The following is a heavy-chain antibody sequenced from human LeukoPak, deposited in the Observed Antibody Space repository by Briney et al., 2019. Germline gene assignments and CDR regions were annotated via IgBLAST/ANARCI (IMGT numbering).Heavy chain of an antibody. V-gene: IGHV3-23*01. CDR3: AKVGYYSTLSYYFDY. Sequence: GGSLRLSCAASGFTFSSYAMSWVRQAPGKGLEWVSAISGSGGSTYYADSVKGRFTISRDNSKNTLYLQMNSLRAEDTAVYCCAKVGYYSTLSYYFDYWGQGNPGHRLL. J-gene: IGHJ4*02. CDR1: GFTFSSYA. CDR2: ISGSGGST. D-gene: IGHD3-10*01.